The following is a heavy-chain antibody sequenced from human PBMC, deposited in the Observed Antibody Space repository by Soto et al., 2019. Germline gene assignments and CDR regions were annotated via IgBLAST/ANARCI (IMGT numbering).Heavy chain of an antibody. Sequence: EVQLVESGGGLVQPGGSLRLSCVASGFTFNYYWMHWVRQAPGKGVMWVSRLQTDGSHPDYADSVKGRFTISRDNAKNTLYLQMNNLKAEDTAVYYCARGGDPDYWGQGTLVTVSS. J-gene: IGHJ4*02. CDR3: ARGGDPDY. V-gene: IGHV3-74*01. D-gene: IGHD2-21*02. CDR2: LQTDGSHP. CDR1: GFTFNYYW.